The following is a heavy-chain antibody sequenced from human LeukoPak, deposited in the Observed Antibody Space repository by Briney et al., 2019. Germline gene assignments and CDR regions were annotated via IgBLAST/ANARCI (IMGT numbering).Heavy chain of an antibody. CDR1: AFTFSSYG. J-gene: IGHJ4*02. CDR2: IRYDGSNK. D-gene: IGHD1-26*01. V-gene: IGHV3-30*02. Sequence: GGSLRLSCAASAFTFSSYGMHWVRQAPGKGLEWVAFIRYDGSNKYYADSVKGRFTISRDNSKNTLYLQMNSLRAEDTAVYYCAKGGGIVGAFDYWGQGTLVTVSS. CDR3: AKGGGIVGAFDY.